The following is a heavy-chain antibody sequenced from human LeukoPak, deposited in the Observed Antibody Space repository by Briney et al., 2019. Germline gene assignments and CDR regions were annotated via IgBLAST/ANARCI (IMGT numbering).Heavy chain of an antibody. CDR2: IYYSGST. D-gene: IGHD1-26*01. CDR3: ARHGVGAKEVPDY. J-gene: IGHJ4*02. CDR1: GGSISGYY. V-gene: IGHV4-59*08. Sequence: SETLSLTCTVSGGSISGYYWSWIRQPPGKGLEWIGYIYYSGSTNYNPSLKSRVTISVDTSKNQFSLKLSSVTAADTAVYYCARHGVGAKEVPDYWGQGTLVTVSS.